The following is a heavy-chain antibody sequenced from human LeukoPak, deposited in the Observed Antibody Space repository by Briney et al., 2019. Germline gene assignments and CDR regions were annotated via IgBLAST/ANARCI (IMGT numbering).Heavy chain of an antibody. D-gene: IGHD6-19*01. J-gene: IGHJ4*02. Sequence: GGSLRLSCAASGFTFSSYAMHWVRQAPGKGLEWVAVISYDGSNKYYADSAKGRFTISRDNSKNTLYLQMNSLRAEDTAVYYCASPYSSGWYGEAFDYWGQGTLVTVSS. V-gene: IGHV3-30*04. CDR2: ISYDGSNK. CDR3: ASPYSSGWYGEAFDY. CDR1: GFTFSSYA.